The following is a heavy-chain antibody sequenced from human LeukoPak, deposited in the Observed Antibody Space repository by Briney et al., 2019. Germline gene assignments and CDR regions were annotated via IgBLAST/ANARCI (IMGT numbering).Heavy chain of an antibody. V-gene: IGHV4-34*01. J-gene: IGHJ4*02. CDR3: ARSLVINEE. CDR1: GGSFSGYY. Sequence: SETLSLTCAVYGGSFSGYYWSWIRQPPGKGLEGIGEINHSGSTNYNPSLKSRVTISVDTSKNQFSLKLSSVTAADTAVYYCARSLVINEEWGQGTLVTVSS. CDR2: INHSGST. D-gene: IGHD2/OR15-2a*01.